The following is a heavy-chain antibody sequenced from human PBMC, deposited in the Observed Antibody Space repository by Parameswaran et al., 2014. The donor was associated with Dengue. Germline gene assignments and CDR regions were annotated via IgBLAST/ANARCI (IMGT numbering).Heavy chain of an antibody. CDR2: IDPGNGNT. D-gene: IGHD3-10*01. Sequence: WVRQAPGQRPEWMGWIDPGNGNTKYSQKLQGRVIITRDTPATTTYMELYSLRSEDTAVYYCARGPRQGRRYGSGPPPYYYYYMDVWGKGTTVTVS. J-gene: IGHJ6*03. CDR3: ARGPRQGRRYGSGPPPYYYYYMDV. V-gene: IGHV1-3*01.